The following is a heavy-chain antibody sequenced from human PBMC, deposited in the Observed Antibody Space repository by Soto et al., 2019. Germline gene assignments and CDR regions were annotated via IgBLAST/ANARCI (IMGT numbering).Heavy chain of an antibody. V-gene: IGHV3-21*01. J-gene: IGHJ4*02. Sequence: EVQLVESGGGLVKPGGSLRLSCAASGFTFSSYSMNWVRQAPGKGLEWVSSISSSSSYIYYADSVKGRFTISRDNAKNSLYLQMNSLRAEDTAVYYCARDRIAVAGFDYWGQGTLVTVSS. CDR3: ARDRIAVAGFDY. D-gene: IGHD6-19*01. CDR1: GFTFSSYS. CDR2: ISSSSSYI.